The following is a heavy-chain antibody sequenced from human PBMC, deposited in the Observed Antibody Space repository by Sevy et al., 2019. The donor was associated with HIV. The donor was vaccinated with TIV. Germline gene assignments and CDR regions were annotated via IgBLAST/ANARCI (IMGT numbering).Heavy chain of an antibody. J-gene: IGHJ4*02. CDR3: AKDWEDYYDSSGYYDY. CDR1: GFTFSSYG. CDR2: IRYDGSNK. Sequence: GGSLRLSCAASGFTFSSYGMHWVRQAPGKGLEWVVFIRYDGSNKYYADSVKGRFTISRDNSKNTLYLQMNSLRAEDTAVYYCAKDWEDYYDSSGYYDYWGQGTLVTVSS. V-gene: IGHV3-30*02. D-gene: IGHD3-22*01.